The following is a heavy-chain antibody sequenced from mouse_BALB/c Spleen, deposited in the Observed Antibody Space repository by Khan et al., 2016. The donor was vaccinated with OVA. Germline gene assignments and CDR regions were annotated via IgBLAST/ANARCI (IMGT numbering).Heavy chain of an antibody. V-gene: IGHV3-2*02. J-gene: IGHJ4*01. Sequence: EVQLQESGPGLVKPSQSLSLTCTVTGYSITSDYAWNWIRQFPGNKLEWMGSINYSGSTNYNPSLKSRISITRDTSKNQFFLQLNSVTTEDTATYYRARDGSRYNYAMDYWGQGTAVTVSS. CDR3: ARDGSRYNYAMDY. CDR2: INYSGST. D-gene: IGHD2-3*01. CDR1: GYSITSDYA.